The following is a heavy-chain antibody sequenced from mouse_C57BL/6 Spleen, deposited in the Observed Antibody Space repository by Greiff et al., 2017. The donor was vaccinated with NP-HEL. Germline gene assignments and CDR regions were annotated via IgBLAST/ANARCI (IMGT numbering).Heavy chain of an antibody. CDR3: ANYYGSRHWYFDV. J-gene: IGHJ1*03. CDR2: IDPSDSYT. V-gene: IGHV1-69*01. Sequence: VQLQQPGAELVMPGASVKLSCKASGYTFTSYWMHWVKQRPGQGLEWIGEIDPSDSYTNYNQKFKGKSTLTVDKSSSTAYMQLSSLTSEDSAVYYCANYYGSRHWYFDVWGTGTTVTVSS. CDR1: GYTFTSYW. D-gene: IGHD1-1*01.